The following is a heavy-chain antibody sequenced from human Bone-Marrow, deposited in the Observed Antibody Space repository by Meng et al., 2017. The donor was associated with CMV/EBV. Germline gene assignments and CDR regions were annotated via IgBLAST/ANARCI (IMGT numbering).Heavy chain of an antibody. J-gene: IGHJ3*02. Sequence: GESLKISCAASGFTFSGYAMTWVRQAPGKGLEWVSGISGSGGSTYYADSVKGRFTISRDNSKNTLYLQMNSLRVEDTAVYYCAGNYDFWSGQPTGGGAFDIWGQGTMVTVSS. CDR1: GFTFSGYA. D-gene: IGHD3-3*01. CDR3: AGNYDFWSGQPTGGGAFDI. CDR2: ISGSGGST. V-gene: IGHV3-23*01.